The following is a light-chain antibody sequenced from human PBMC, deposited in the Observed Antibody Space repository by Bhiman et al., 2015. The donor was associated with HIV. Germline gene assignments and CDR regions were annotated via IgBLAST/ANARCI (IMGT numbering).Light chain of an antibody. J-gene: IGLJ1*01. V-gene: IGLV3-1*01. CDR1: KLGDKY. CDR2: RDS. Sequence: YELTQPPSVSVYPGQTASITCSGDKLGDKYVCWYQQKPGQSPVLVIYRDSKRPSGIPERFSGSNSGNTATLTISGTQAMDEADYYCQAWDSSTGGVFGTGTKVTV. CDR3: QAWDSSTGGV.